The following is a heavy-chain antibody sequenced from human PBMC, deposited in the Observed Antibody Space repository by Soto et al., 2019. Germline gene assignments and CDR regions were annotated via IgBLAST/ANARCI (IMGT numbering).Heavy chain of an antibody. CDR1: GLIFSNYD. CDR3: ARNNFMDV. J-gene: IGHJ6*03. CDR2: IWNYGSNK. V-gene: IGHV3-33*01. Sequence: QVQLVESGGGVVQPGRSLRLSCAASGLIFSNYDMHWVRQAPGKGLEWVAVIWNYGSNKNYADSVKGRFTISRDNSKNTLYLQMNTLRAEDTAVYYCARNNFMDVWGKGTTVTVS.